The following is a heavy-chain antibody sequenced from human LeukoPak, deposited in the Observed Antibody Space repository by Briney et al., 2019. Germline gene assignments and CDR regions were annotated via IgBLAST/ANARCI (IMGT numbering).Heavy chain of an antibody. J-gene: IGHJ6*02. D-gene: IGHD3-3*01. CDR3: ALRFLEWLSHYYYYGMDV. Sequence: SVKVSCKASGYTFTSYYMHWVRQAPGQGLEWMGGIIPIFGTANYAQKFQGRVTITADESTSTAYMELSSLRSEDTAVYYCALRFLEWLSHYYYYGMDVWGQGTTVTVSS. CDR1: GYTFTSYY. CDR2: IIPIFGTA. V-gene: IGHV1-69*13.